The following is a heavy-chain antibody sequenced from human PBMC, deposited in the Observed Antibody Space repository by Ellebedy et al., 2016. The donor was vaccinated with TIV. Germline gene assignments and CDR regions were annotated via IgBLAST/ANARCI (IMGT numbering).Heavy chain of an antibody. D-gene: IGHD3-22*01. CDR2: IRSKANNYAT. CDR3: TSRVDSSGYYY. CDR1: GFTFSGSA. J-gene: IGHJ4*02. V-gene: IGHV3-73*01. Sequence: GGSLRLSXAASGFTFSGSAMHWVRQASGKGLEWVGRIRSKANNYATAYAASVKGRFTISRDDSKNTAYLQMNSLKTEDTAVYYCTSRVDSSGYYYWGQGTLVTVSS.